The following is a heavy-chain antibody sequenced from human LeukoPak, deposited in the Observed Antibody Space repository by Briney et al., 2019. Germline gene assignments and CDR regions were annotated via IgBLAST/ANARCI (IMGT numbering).Heavy chain of an antibody. Sequence: SETLSLTCAVYGGSFSGYYWSWIRQPPGKGLEWIGEINHSGSTNYNPSLKSRVTISVDTSKNQFSLKLSSVTAADTAVYYCARSIGYCSSTSCLPFDYWGQGTLVTVSS. D-gene: IGHD2-2*01. V-gene: IGHV4-34*01. CDR2: INHSGST. CDR1: GGSFSGYY. CDR3: ARSIGYCSSTSCLPFDY. J-gene: IGHJ4*02.